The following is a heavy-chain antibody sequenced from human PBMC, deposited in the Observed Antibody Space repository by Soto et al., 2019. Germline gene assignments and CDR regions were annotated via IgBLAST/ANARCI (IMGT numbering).Heavy chain of an antibody. D-gene: IGHD3-3*01. Sequence: QVQLQQWGAGLLKPSETLSLTCAVYGGSFSGYYWSWIRQPPGKGLEWIGEINHSGSTNYNPSLKSRVTISVETSKNQFSLKLSSVTAADTAVYYCARGEMEWLFKYYYYGMDVWGQGTTVTVSS. CDR3: ARGEMEWLFKYYYYGMDV. V-gene: IGHV4-34*01. J-gene: IGHJ6*02. CDR1: GGSFSGYY. CDR2: INHSGST.